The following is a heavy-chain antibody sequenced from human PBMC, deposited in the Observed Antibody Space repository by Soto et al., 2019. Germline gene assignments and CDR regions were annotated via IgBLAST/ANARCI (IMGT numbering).Heavy chain of an antibody. CDR3: VRVVAIPGYPDN. J-gene: IGHJ4*02. Sequence: QVQLVQSGAEVRQPASSVKVSCKTSGGTFSSYAISWVRQAPGQGLEWMGGIVPIVDTSTYAQKFQGRVTIPAAESTSTVYMELSSLRSDATAVYYCVRVVAIPGYPDNWGQGTLVTVSS. CDR1: GGTFSSYA. V-gene: IGHV1-69*12. CDR2: IVPIVDTS. D-gene: IGHD5-12*01.